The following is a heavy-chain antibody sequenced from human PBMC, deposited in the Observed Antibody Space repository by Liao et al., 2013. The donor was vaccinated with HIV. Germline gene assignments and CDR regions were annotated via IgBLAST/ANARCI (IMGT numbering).Heavy chain of an antibody. Sequence: QVQLQESGPGLVKPSQTLSLTCNVAGASISSGDYQWSWIRQPPGKGLEWIGYIYYSGSTYYNPSLRSRVIISVDTSKNQFSLKLSSVTAADTAVYYCASFRTYYYDSSGYSDAFDIWGQGTMVTVSS. CDR2: IYYSGST. CDR1: GASISSGDYQ. D-gene: IGHD3-22*01. CDR3: ASFRTYYYDSSGYSDAFDI. J-gene: IGHJ3*02. V-gene: IGHV4-30-4*08.